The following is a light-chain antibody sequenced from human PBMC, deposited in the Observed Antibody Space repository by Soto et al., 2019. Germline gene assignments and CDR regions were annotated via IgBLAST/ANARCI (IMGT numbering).Light chain of an antibody. CDR3: QQYNNWPPLFT. V-gene: IGKV3-15*01. CDR1: QSVSSN. Sequence: EIVRTQSPATLSVSPGERATLSCRASQSVSSNLAWYQQKPGQAPRLLIYGASTRATGIPARFSGSGSGTEFTLTISSLHSEDFAVYYCQQYNNWPPLFTFGPGTKVDIK. J-gene: IGKJ3*01. CDR2: GAS.